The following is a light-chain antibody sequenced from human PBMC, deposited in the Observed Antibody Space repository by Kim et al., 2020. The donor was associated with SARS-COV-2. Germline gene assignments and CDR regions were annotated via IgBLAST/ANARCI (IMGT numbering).Light chain of an antibody. CDR2: DAS. V-gene: IGKV1-33*01. CDR3: QQYDSLPLT. CDR1: QDIRIY. Sequence: ESVGEKVSITRQTSQDIRIYLNWYQQRPGKAPERHMKDASNLDTGVQSRFSGSGSGTHFTLNISSLQPDDIATYYCQQYDSLPLTFGGGTKVDIK. J-gene: IGKJ4*01.